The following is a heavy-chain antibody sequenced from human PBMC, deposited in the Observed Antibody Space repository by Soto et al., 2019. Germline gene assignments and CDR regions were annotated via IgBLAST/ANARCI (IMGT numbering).Heavy chain of an antibody. CDR1: GFTFGDYT. CDR3: TRDFQGQYYYGMDV. CDR2: IRGKPNGGAT. V-gene: IGHV3-49*04. J-gene: IGHJ6*02. Sequence: PGGSLRLSCTASGFTFGDYTMNWVRQAPGKGLEWVGFIRGKPNGGATDYAASLKGRSTTSRDDSRSVDYLQMNSLTAEDTAVYYCTRDFQGQYYYGMDVWGQGTTVTVSS.